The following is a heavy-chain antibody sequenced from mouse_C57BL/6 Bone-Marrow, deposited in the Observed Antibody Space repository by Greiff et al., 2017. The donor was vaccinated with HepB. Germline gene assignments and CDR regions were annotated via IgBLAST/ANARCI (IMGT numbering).Heavy chain of an antibody. D-gene: IGHD2-5*01. CDR1: GYTFTNYW. Sequence: QVHVKQSGAELVRPGTSVKMSCKASGYTFTNYWIGWAKQRPGHGLEWIGDIYPGGGYTNYNEKFKGKATLTADKSSSTAYMQFSSLTSEDSAIYYCARKSNYVYYAMDYWGQGTSVTVSS. CDR2: IYPGGGYT. V-gene: IGHV1-63*01. CDR3: ARKSNYVYYAMDY. J-gene: IGHJ4*01.